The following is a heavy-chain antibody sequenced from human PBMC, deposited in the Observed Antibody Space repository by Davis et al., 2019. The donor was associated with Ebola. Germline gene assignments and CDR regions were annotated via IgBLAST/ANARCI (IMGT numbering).Heavy chain of an antibody. CDR2: ITPYTDNT. J-gene: IGHJ3*02. CDR3: ARDRFENLDYYDDSGYSDSFDI. V-gene: IGHV1-18*01. Sequence: ASVQVSCKASGYTFTNYGTNWLRQAPGQGLEWVGWITPYTDNTKDPQTLQGRVTMTTDTSTNTAYLELRSLTSDDTAVYYGARDRFENLDYYDDSGYSDSFDIWGQGTMVTVSS. CDR1: GYTFTNYG. D-gene: IGHD3-22*01.